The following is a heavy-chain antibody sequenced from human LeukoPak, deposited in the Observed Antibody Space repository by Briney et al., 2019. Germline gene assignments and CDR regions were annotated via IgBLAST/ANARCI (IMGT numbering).Heavy chain of an antibody. V-gene: IGHV3-66*01. J-gene: IGHJ4*02. CDR1: GFTVSSNY. CDR3: AKFRAAAGTDY. CDR2: IYSGGST. D-gene: IGHD6-13*01. Sequence: GGSLRLSCAASGFTVSSNYMSWVRQAPGKGLEWVSVIYSGGSTYYADSVKGRFTISRDNSKNTLYLQMNSLRAEDTAVYYCAKFRAAAGTDYWGQGTLVTVSS.